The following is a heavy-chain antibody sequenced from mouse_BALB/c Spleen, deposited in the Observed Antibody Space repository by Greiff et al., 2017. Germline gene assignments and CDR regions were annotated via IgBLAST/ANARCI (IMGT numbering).Heavy chain of an antibody. D-gene: IGHD3-3*01. CDR1: GFTFSSFG. CDR2: ISSGSSTI. J-gene: IGHJ2*01. V-gene: IGHV5-17*02. CDR3: ARSRDPYFDY. Sequence: EVQLVESGGGLVQPGGSRKLSCAASGFTFSSFGMHWVRQAPEKGLEWVAYISSGSSTIYYADTVKGRFTISRDNPKNTLFLQMTSLRSEDTAMYYCARSRDPYFDYWGQGTTLTVSS.